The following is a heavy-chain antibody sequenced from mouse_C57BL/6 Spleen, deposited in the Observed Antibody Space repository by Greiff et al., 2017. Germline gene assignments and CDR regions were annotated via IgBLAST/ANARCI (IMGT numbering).Heavy chain of an antibody. Sequence: LQESGAELVRPGASVTLSCKASGYTFTDYEMHWVKQTPVHGLEWIGAIDPETGGTAYNQKFKGKAILTADKSSSTAYMELRSLTSEDSAVYYCTRFDARYWYFDVWGTGTTVTVSS. CDR1: GYTFTDYE. CDR3: TRFDARYWYFDV. V-gene: IGHV1-15*01. J-gene: IGHJ1*03. CDR2: IDPETGGT.